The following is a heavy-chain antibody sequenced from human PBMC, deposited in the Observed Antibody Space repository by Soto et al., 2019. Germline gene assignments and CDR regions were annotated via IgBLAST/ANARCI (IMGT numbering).Heavy chain of an antibody. CDR2: IYYSGST. J-gene: IGHJ1*01. CDR1: GGSISSYY. CDR3: AGVAYSSEYFQH. Sequence: SETLSLTCTVSGGSISSYYWSWIRQPPGKGLEWIGYIYYSGSTNYNPSLKSRVTISVDTSKNQFSLKLSSVTAADTAVYYCAGVAYSSEYFQHWGQGTLVTVSS. D-gene: IGHD2-8*02. V-gene: IGHV4-59*01.